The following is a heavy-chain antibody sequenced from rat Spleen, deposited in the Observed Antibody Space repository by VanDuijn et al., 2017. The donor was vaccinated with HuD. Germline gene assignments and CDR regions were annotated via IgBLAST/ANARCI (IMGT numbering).Heavy chain of an antibody. Sequence: EVQLQESGPGLVKPSQSLSLTCSVTGYSITSNYWGWIRKFPGNKMEWMGYISYSGSTSYNPSLKSRISITRDTSKNQFFLQLKSVTTEDTATYYCARLRYNPFDYWGQGVMVTVSS. J-gene: IGHJ2*01. CDR1: GYSITSNY. CDR2: ISYSGST. D-gene: IGHD1-5*01. V-gene: IGHV3-1*01. CDR3: ARLRYNPFDY.